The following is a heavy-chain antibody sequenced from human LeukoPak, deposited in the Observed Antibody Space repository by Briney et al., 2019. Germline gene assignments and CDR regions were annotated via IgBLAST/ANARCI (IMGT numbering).Heavy chain of an antibody. V-gene: IGHV4-34*01. Sequence: SETLSLTCAVYGGSFSGYYWSWIRQPPGKGLEWIGEINHSGSTNYNPSLKSRVTISVDTSKNQFSLKLSSVTAADTAVYYCARGWIAVAARRGQGTTVTVSS. D-gene: IGHD6-19*01. J-gene: IGHJ6*02. CDR3: ARGWIAVAAR. CDR1: GGSFSGYY. CDR2: INHSGST.